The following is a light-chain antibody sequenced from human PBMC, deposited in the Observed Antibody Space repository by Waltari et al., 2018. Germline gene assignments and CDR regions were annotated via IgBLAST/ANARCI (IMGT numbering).Light chain of an antibody. CDR3: QQYKRWAYT. CDR1: QDISNL. CDR2: KAS. J-gene: IGKJ2*01. V-gene: IGKV1-16*01. Sequence: DIQMTQSPSSLSASVGDRVTIPCRASQDISNLVAWYQQKPGKAPKLLIYKASSLESGVPSRFSGSGSGAEFTLTISSLQPDDFATYYCQQYKRWAYTFGQGTKLEIK.